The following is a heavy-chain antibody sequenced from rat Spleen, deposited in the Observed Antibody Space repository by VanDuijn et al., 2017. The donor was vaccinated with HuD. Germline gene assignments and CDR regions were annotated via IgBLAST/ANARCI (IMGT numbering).Heavy chain of an antibody. CDR1: GFTFSNYY. CDR3: TREGYDGTSSGFDY. V-gene: IGHV5-25*01. J-gene: IGHJ2*01. CDR2: ISTGGGNT. Sequence: EVQLVESGGGLVQPGRSLKLSCAASGFTFSNYYMAWVRQAPTKGLEWVASISTGGGNTYYRDSVKGRFTISRENAKSTLYLQMNGLKSEDSATYYCTREGYDGTSSGFDYWGQGVMVTVSS. D-gene: IGHD1-12*02.